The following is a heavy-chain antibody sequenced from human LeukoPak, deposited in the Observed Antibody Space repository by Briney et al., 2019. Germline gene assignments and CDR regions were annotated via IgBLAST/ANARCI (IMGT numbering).Heavy chain of an antibody. J-gene: IGHJ4*02. Sequence: ASVKVSCKASGYTFTSYAMHWVRQAPGQRREWMGWINACNGNTKYSQKFQGRVTITRDTSASTAYMELSSLRSEDTAVYYWARVRGSGAAGFDYWGQGTLVTVSS. CDR2: INACNGNT. V-gene: IGHV1-3*01. CDR1: GYTFTSYA. CDR3: ARVRGSGAAGFDY. D-gene: IGHD3-10*01.